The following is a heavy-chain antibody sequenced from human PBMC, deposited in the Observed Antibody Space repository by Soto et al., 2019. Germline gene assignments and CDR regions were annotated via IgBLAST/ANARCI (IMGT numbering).Heavy chain of an antibody. CDR3: ARHVVNGRGTFDY. J-gene: IGHJ4*02. CDR1: GGSIASSSYY. D-gene: IGHD1-26*01. Sequence: SETLSLTCTVSGGSIASSSYYWGWVRQPPGKGLEWIGSIYNDGSTYYNPSLKSRVTISVDTSKNQFSLKLSFATAADTAVYYCARHVVNGRGTFDYWGQGTLVTVS. V-gene: IGHV4-39*01. CDR2: IYNDGST.